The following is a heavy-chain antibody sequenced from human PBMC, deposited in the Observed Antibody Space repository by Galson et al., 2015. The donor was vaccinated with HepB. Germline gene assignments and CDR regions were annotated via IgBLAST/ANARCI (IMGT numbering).Heavy chain of an antibody. D-gene: IGHD2-8*02. CDR2: IDPNSGGT. CDR3: ARDMATGGYIWGTFDD. CDR1: GYTFTGYY. V-gene: IGHV1-2*02. Sequence: SVTVSCKASGYTFTGYYIHWVRQAPGKGPEWMAWIDPNSGGTNYSPRFQGRVTVTRDTSISTAYMEFSRLISDDTAVYYCARDMATGGYIWGTFDDWGQGALVTVSS. J-gene: IGHJ4*02.